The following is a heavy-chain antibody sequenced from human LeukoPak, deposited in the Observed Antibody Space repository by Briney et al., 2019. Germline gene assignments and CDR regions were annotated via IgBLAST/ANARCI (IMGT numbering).Heavy chain of an antibody. Sequence: SETLSLTCTVSGGSISSYYWSWIRQPPGKGLEWIGYIYYSGSTNYNPSLKSRVTISVDTSKNQFSLKLNSVTAADTAVYYCASHYYDGSGYYPFAYWGQGTLVTVSS. CDR2: IYYSGST. D-gene: IGHD3-22*01. CDR1: GGSISSYY. V-gene: IGHV4-59*01. J-gene: IGHJ4*02. CDR3: ASHYYDGSGYYPFAY.